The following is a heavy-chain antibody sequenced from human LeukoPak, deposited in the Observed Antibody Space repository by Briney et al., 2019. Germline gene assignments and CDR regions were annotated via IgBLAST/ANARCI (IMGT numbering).Heavy chain of an antibody. CDR3: VRQFAS. CDR2: VSGSGSTV. J-gene: IGHJ4*02. V-gene: IGHV3-48*01. Sequence: GGSLRLSCAASGFTFGDHIMNWVRQLPGKRLEWVAYVSGSGSTVYYADSVKGRFTVSRDNGKSSLYLQMNSLRVEDTALYYCVRQFASWGQGTLVTVST. CDR1: GFTFGDHI.